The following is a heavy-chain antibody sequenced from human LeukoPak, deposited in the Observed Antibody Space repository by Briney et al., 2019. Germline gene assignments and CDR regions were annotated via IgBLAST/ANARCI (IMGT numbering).Heavy chain of an antibody. J-gene: IGHJ4*02. CDR3: ARDRYRIAADDPYYFEY. V-gene: IGHV4-4*07. Sequence: SETLSLTCSVSSASVSTYYWSWIRQTAEQGLEWIGHIKASGMTRYKPSLQSRVSLSVDKSRNQLSLHLSSVTAADTAIYFCARDRYRIAADDPYYFEYWGQGRLVTVSS. CDR2: IKASGMT. CDR1: SASVSTYY. D-gene: IGHD6-13*01.